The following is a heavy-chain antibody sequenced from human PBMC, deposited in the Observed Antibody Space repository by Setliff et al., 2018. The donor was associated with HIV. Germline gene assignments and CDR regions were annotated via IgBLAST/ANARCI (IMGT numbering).Heavy chain of an antibody. Sequence: ASVKVSCKASGYTFTSFDINWVRQATGQGLEWMGWMSPNSGYTVYAQKFQGRFTISRDNAKGSLYLQMNSLRADDTAVYYCGALSLRTNAVYGVISTRFDPWGQGTLVTVSS. J-gene: IGHJ5*02. D-gene: IGHD2-8*01. CDR1: GYTFTSFD. CDR2: MSPNSGYT. CDR3: GALSLRTNAVYGVISTRFDP. V-gene: IGHV1-8*02.